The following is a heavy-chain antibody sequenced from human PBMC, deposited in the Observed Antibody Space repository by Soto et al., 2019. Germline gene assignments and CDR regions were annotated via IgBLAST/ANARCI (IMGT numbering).Heavy chain of an antibody. CDR1: GFTVSSNY. CDR3: AREGTKSYYYDSSGYHRPLFYGMDV. Sequence: GGSLRLSCAASGFTVSSNYMSWVRQAPGKGLEWVSVIYSGGSTYYADSVKGRFTISRDNSKNTLYLQMNSLRAEDTAVYYCAREGTKSYYYDSSGYHRPLFYGMDVWGQGTTVTVSS. J-gene: IGHJ6*02. V-gene: IGHV3-66*01. D-gene: IGHD3-22*01. CDR2: IYSGGST.